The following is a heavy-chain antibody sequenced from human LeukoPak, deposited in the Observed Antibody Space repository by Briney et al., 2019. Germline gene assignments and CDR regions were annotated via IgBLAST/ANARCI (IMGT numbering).Heavy chain of an antibody. CDR1: GYSFTNYD. CDR3: ARDGRGSRSSWFDP. CDR2: MNPKSGDT. Sequence: XSVTVSFKASGYSFTNYDINWVRQAPGQGLEWMGWMNPKSGDTGYSQKFQGRVFITRDTSINTAYMELSSLGSDDTAVYYCARDGRGSRSSWFDPWGQGTLVIVSS. J-gene: IGHJ5*02. V-gene: IGHV1-8*03. D-gene: IGHD3-10*01.